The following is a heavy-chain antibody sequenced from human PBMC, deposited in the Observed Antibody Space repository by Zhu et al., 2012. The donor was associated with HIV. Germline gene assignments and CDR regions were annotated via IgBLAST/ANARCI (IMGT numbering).Heavy chain of an antibody. CDR3: AKWGAYNTPFDN. D-gene: IGHD3-16*01. CDR1: GYSISRDYY. CDR2: VYHSGIT. Sequence: QVQLQESGPGLVKPSETLSLTCTVSGYSISRDYYWGWIRLPPGKGLEWIANVYHSGITHYNPSLKSRVTISMDTSKNQFSLNLKSVTAADTAVYYCAKWGAYNTPFDNWGQGTLVTVSS. V-gene: IGHV4-38-2*02. J-gene: IGHJ4*02.